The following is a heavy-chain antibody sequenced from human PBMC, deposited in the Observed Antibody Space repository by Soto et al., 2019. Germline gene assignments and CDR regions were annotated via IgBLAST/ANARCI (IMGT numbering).Heavy chain of an antibody. CDR1: GGSVSSSSYY. J-gene: IGHJ5*02. CDR3: ARIDPPLMLAWFDP. V-gene: IGHV4-39*07. CDR2: IYYSGST. Sequence: SETLSLTCTVSGGSVSSSSYYWGWVRQPPGKGLEWIGSIYYSGSTNYNPSLESRVTISIDTPKNQFSLRLNSVTAADTAVYYCARIDPPLMLAWFDPWGQGTLVTVSS. D-gene: IGHD2-8*01.